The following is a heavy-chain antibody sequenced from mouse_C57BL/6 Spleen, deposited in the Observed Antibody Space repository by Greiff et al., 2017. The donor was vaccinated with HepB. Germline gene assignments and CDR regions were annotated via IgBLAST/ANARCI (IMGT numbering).Heavy chain of an antibody. V-gene: IGHV1-62-2*01. CDR1: GYTFTEYT. CDR2: FYPGSGSI. CDR3: ARHEDRGPITDAYFDY. Sequence: QVQLQQSGAELVKPGASVKLSCKASGYTFTEYTIHWVKQRSGQGLEWIGWFYPGSGSIKYNEKFKDKATLTADKSSSTVYMELSRLTSEDSAVYFCARHEDRGPITDAYFDYWGQGTTLTVSS. J-gene: IGHJ2*01. D-gene: IGHD1-2*01.